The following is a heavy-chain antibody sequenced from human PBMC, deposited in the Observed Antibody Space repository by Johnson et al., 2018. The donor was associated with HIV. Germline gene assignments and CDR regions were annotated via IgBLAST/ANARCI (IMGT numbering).Heavy chain of an antibody. CDR1: GFTVSSNY. CDR2: IYSGGST. Sequence: MQLVESGGGLVQPGGSLRLSCAASGFTVSSNYMSWVRQAPGKGLEWVSVIYSGGSTYYADYVKGSFTISRDNSKNTVYLQMNSLRADDTAVYYCARRYCSGGRCLNPKDAFDIWGQGTMVTVSS. CDR3: ARRYCSGGRCLNPKDAFDI. J-gene: IGHJ3*02. V-gene: IGHV3-66*01. D-gene: IGHD2-15*01.